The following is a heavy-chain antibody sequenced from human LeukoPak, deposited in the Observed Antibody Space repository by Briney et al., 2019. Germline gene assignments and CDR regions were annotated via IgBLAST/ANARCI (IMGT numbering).Heavy chain of an antibody. D-gene: IGHD3-10*01. J-gene: IGHJ4*02. CDR3: ARESGAYFDY. Sequence: ASVKVSCKASGYTFTSYAMHWVRQAPGQRLEGMGWINAGNGNTKYSHKFQGRVTITRDTSASTAYMELSSLRPEHTAVYYCARESGAYFDYWGQGTLVTVSS. CDR1: GYTFTSYA. V-gene: IGHV1-3*01. CDR2: INAGNGNT.